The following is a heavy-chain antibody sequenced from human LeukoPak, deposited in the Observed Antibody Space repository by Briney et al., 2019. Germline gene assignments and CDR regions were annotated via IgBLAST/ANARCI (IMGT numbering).Heavy chain of an antibody. CDR3: ATGKIWFDP. J-gene: IGHJ5*02. CDR2: TYYSGST. V-gene: IGHV4-59*01. CDR1: GGSISSYY. Sequence: SETLSLTCTVSGGSISSYYWSWIRPPPGKGLEWIGYTYYSGSTNYNPSLKSRVTMSVDTSKNQSSLKLSSVTAADTAVYYCATGKIWFDPSGQGTLVTVSS. D-gene: IGHD1-26*01.